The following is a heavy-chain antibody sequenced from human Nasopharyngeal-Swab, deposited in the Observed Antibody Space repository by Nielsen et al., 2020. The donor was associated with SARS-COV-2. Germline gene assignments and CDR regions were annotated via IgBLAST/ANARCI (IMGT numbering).Heavy chain of an antibody. CDR2: IYYSGST. J-gene: IGHJ4*02. V-gene: IGHV4-34*11. CDR1: GGSFSGYY. CDR3: ARSPGYYFDY. Sequence: SETLSLTCAVYGGSFSGYYWSWIRQPPGKGLEWIGYIYYSGSTNYNPSLKSRLTISVDTSKNQFSLNLTSVTAADTAVYYCARSPGYYFDYWGQGTLVTVSS.